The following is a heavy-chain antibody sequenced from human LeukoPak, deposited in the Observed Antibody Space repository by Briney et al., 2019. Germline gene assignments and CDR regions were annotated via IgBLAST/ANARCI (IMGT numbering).Heavy chain of an antibody. CDR1: GFSFNNYA. CDR3: AKDWTTVVTPKGYYFDS. D-gene: IGHD4-23*01. V-gene: IGHV3-23*01. CDR2: ISTTGGST. Sequence: SGGSLRLSCAASGFSFNNYAMSWVRQAPGKGLEWVSAISTTGGSTYYADSVKGRFTISRDKSKNTLSLQMDSLRVEDTAVYYCAKDWTTVVTPKGYYFDSWGQGTLVTVSS. J-gene: IGHJ4*02.